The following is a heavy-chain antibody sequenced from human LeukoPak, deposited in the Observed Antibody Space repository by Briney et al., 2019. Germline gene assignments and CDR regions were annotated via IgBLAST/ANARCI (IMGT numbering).Heavy chain of an antibody. Sequence: AETLSLTCTVSGYSISSGYYWGWIRQPPGKGLEWIGSIYHSGSTYYNQSLKSRVTISGDTSKNPFSLKMSSVTAADTAVYYCARDRRKQPLVDQTDYWGQGTLVTVSS. CDR3: ARDRRKQPLVDQTDY. CDR2: IYHSGST. V-gene: IGHV4-38-2*02. D-gene: IGHD6-13*01. CDR1: GYSISSGYY. J-gene: IGHJ4*02.